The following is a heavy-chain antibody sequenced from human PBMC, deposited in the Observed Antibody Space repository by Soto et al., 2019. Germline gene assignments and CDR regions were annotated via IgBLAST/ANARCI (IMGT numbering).Heavy chain of an antibody. J-gene: IGHJ1*01. CDR1: GFTFSSYA. CDR3: TSPGSPRSSAS. V-gene: IGHV3-23*01. D-gene: IGHD1-1*01. Sequence: EVQLLESGGGLVQPGGSLRLSCAASGFTFSSYAMRWVRQAPGKGLEWVSAISGSGGSTYYADSVQGRFTISRANCKSSWCLQMNSLRAGDPAVYHSTSPGSPRSSASWGQGALATV. CDR2: ISGSGGST.